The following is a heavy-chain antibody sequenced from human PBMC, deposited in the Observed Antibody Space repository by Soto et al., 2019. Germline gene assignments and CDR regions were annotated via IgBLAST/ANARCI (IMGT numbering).Heavy chain of an antibody. J-gene: IGHJ6*02. V-gene: IGHV3-72*01. CDR3: AREVKFMTRHYYYGMDV. D-gene: IGHD3-16*01. CDR2: TRNKANSYTT. Sequence: GGSLRLSCAASGFTFSDHYMDWVRQAPGKGLEWVGRTRNKANSYTTEYAASVKGRFTISRDDSKNSLYLQMNSLKTEDTAVYYCAREVKFMTRHYYYGMDVWGQGTTVTVSS. CDR1: GFTFSDHY.